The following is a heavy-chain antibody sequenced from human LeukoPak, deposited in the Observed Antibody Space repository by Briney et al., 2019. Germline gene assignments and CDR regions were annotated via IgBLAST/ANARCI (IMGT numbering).Heavy chain of an antibody. CDR3: ARSYYYDSSVGAFDI. CDR2: IWYDGSNK. V-gene: IGHV3-33*01. D-gene: IGHD3-22*01. Sequence: GKXLXXXAXIWYDGSNKYYADSVKGRFTISRDNSKNTLYLQMNSLRAEDTAVYYCARSYYYDSSVGAFDIWGQGTMVTVSS. J-gene: IGHJ3*02.